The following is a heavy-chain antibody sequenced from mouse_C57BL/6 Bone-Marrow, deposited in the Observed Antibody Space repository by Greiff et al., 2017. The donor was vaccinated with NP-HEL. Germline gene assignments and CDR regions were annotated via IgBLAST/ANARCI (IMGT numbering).Heavy chain of an antibody. J-gene: IGHJ2*01. V-gene: IGHV1-69*01. CDR3: VRGYYYGSSYEVDY. CDR1: GYTFTSYW. D-gene: IGHD1-1*01. CDR2: IDPSDSYT. Sequence: QLQQPGAELVMPGASVKLSCKASGYTFTSYWMHWVKQRPGQGLEWIGEIDPSDSYTNYNQKFKGKSTLTVDKSSSTAYMQLSSLTSEDSAVYYCVRGYYYGSSYEVDYWGQGTTLTVSS.